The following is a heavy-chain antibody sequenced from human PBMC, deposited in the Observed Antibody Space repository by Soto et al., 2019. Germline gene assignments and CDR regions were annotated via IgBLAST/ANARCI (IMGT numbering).Heavy chain of an antibody. V-gene: IGHV3-33*01. CDR2: IWYDGSNK. CDR1: GFTFSSYG. J-gene: IGHJ6*02. CDR3: ARDSSRIAVAGTGNYYYGMDV. D-gene: IGHD6-19*01. Sequence: PGGSLRLSCAASGFTFSSYGMHWVRQAPGKGLEWVAVIWYDGSNKYYADSVKGRFTISRDNSKNTLYLQMNSLRAEDTAVYYCARDSSRIAVAGTGNYYYGMDVWGQGT.